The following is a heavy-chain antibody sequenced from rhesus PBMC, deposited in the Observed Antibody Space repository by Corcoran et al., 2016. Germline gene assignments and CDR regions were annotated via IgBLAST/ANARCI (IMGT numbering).Heavy chain of an antibody. J-gene: IGHJ4*01. CDR3: ASKYYEDDYGYYYSGFDY. D-gene: IGHD3-9*01. V-gene: IGHV4S10*01. Sequence: QVQLQESGPGVVKPSETLSLTCAVSGGSISDSYRWSWIRQPPGKGLECIGYIYGSSTSTHYNPSLKSRVTLSKDTSKIHFSLKLSSVTAADTAVYYCASKYYEDDYGYYYSGFDYWGQGVLVTVSS. CDR1: GGSISDSYR. CDR2: IYGSSTST.